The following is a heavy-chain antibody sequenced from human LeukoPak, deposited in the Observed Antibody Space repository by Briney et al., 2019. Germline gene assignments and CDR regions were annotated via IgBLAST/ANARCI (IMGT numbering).Heavy chain of an antibody. CDR1: GGSISSYY. V-gene: IGHV4-59*08. CDR3: ARHGTSNCSGGSCYPWGFDP. CDR2: IYYSGST. Sequence: SETLSLTCIVSGGSISSYYWSWIRQPPGKGLEWIGYIYYSGSTNYNPSLKSRVTISVDTSKNQFSLKLSSVTAADTAVYYCARHGTSNCSGGSCYPWGFDPWGQGTLVTVSS. J-gene: IGHJ5*02. D-gene: IGHD2-15*01.